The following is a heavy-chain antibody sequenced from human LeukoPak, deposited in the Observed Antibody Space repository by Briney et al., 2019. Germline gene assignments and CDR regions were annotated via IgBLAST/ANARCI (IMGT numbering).Heavy chain of an antibody. CDR2: IIPIFDTT. CDR1: GGTFSYYG. V-gene: IGHV1-69*01. D-gene: IGHD3-22*01. CDR3: AREDSSGYYWDY. J-gene: IGHJ4*02. Sequence: AVKVSCKASGGTFSYYGISWVRQDPGQGREWMGGIIPIFDTTNYAQKFQGRVTITADESTSTAYTELSSLRSDDTAVYYCAREDSSGYYWDYWGQGTLVTVSS.